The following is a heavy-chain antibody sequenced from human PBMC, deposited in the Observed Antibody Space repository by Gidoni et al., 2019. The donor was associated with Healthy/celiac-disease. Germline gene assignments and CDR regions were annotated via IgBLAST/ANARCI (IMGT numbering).Heavy chain of an antibody. CDR2: IYYSGST. V-gene: IGHV4-59*01. Sequence: QVQLQEPGPGLVKPSETLSLTCTVSGGSISSYYWSWIRQPPGKGLEWIGYIYYSGSTNYNPSLKSRVTISVDTSKNQFSLKLSSVTAADTAVYYCARGITSVANDAFDIWGQGTMVTVSS. CDR3: ARGITSVANDAFDI. CDR1: GGSISSYY. J-gene: IGHJ3*02.